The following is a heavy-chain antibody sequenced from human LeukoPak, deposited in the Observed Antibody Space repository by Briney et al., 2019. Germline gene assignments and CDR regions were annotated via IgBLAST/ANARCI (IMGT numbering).Heavy chain of an antibody. CDR1: GFTFSIYA. CDR2: ITRGGEST. Sequence: GGSLRLSCAASGFTFSIYAMRWVRQAAGKGLEWVSSITRGGESTWYVDSVKGRFTITRDNSENTLYLQMHSLSAEDTAVYYCARDRPNYYGSDGHYYRRDGDYWGRGTLVSVSS. J-gene: IGHJ4*02. CDR3: ARDRPNYYGSDGHYYRRDGDY. D-gene: IGHD3-22*01. V-gene: IGHV3-23*01.